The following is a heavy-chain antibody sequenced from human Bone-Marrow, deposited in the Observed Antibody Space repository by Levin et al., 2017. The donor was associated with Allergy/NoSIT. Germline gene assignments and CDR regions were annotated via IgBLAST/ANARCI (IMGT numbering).Heavy chain of an antibody. CDR3: ARGGLRFLEWLLPPFDY. J-gene: IGHJ4*02. V-gene: IGHV1-8*01. D-gene: IGHD3-3*01. Sequence: GESLKISCKASGYTFTSYDINWVRQATGQGLEWMGWMNPNSGNTGYAQKFQGRVTMTRNTSISTAYMELSSLRSEDTAVYYCARGGLRFLEWLLPPFDYWGQGTLVTVSS. CDR2: MNPNSGNT. CDR1: GYTFTSYD.